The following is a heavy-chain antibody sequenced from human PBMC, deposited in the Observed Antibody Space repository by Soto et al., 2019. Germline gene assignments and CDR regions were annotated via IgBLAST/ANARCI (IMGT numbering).Heavy chain of an antibody. CDR2: ISAYNGDT. Sequence: QVQLVQSGAEVKKPGASVKVSCKASGYTFTNYDSNWVRQAPGQGLEWMGWISAYNGDTNYAQKLQGRVTMTTDTSTSTAYMELRSLRSDDTAVYYCARSGLPDPVVVVGHTPFDPWGQGTLVTVSS. D-gene: IGHD2-15*01. CDR1: GYTFTNYD. J-gene: IGHJ5*02. V-gene: IGHV1-18*01. CDR3: ARSGLPDPVVVVGHTPFDP.